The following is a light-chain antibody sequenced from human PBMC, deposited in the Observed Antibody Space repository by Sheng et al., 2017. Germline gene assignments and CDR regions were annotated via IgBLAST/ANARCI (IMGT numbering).Light chain of an antibody. CDR1: QSVTSRF. V-gene: IGKV3-20*01. CDR2: GVS. J-gene: IGKJ2*01. CDR3: QQYGGSPPYT. Sequence: EIVLTQSPGTLSLSPGERATLSCRASQSVTSRFLAWYHQKPGQAPRLLIYGVSSRATGIPDRFSGSGSGTDFTLTISRLEPEDFAVYYCQQYGGSPPYTFGQGTKLEI.